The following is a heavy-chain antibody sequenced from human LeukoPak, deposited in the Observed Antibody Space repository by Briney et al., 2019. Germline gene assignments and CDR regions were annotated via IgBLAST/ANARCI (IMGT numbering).Heavy chain of an antibody. D-gene: IGHD3-22*01. V-gene: IGHV4-61*02. CDR3: AGTYYYDSSGYYHYSV. CDR1: GGSISSGSYY. CDR2: IYTSGST. J-gene: IGHJ4*02. Sequence: PSETLSLTCTVSGGSISSGSYYWSWIRQPAGKGLEWIGRIYTSGSTNYNPSLKSRVTISVDTSKNQFSLKLSSVTAADTAVYYCAGTYYYDSSGYYHYSVWGQGTLVTVSS.